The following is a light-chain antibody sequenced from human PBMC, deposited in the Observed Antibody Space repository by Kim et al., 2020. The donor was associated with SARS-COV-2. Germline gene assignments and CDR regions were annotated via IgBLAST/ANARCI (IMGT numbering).Light chain of an antibody. Sequence: VNISCFGGSSNSGSIGSNYVYWYQHVTGTAPKLLIYSDNCRPSGVPDRFSGSRSGTSASLAITGLRSEDEADYYCSVWDDNLRAALFGGGTQLTVL. J-gene: IGLJ2*01. V-gene: IGLV1-47*02. CDR1: SSNSGSIGSNY. CDR3: SVWDDNLRAAL. CDR2: SDN.